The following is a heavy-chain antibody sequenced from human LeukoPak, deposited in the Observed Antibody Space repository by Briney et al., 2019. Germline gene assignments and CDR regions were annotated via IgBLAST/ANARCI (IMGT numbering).Heavy chain of an antibody. Sequence: GGSLRLSCAASGFTFSSYAMSWVRQAPGKGLEWVSGISAGGGSTHYADSVKGRFTISRDSSKNILYLQMNSLRAEDTAVYYCATIRGQYCSGGSCYGPDYWGQGTLVTVSS. D-gene: IGHD2-15*01. J-gene: IGHJ4*02. CDR2: ISAGGGST. CDR1: GFTFSSYA. V-gene: IGHV3-23*01. CDR3: ATIRGQYCSGGSCYGPDY.